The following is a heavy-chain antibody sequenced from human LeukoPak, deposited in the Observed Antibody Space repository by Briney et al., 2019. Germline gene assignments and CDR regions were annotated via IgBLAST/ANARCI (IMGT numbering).Heavy chain of an antibody. Sequence: SETLSLTCTVSGGSISSGGYYWSWIRQHPGKGLEWIGYIYYSGSTYYNPSLKSRVTISVDTSKNQFSLKLSSVTAADTAVYYCARQGKSIAAAAPLGYWGQGTLVTVSS. CDR2: IYYSGST. J-gene: IGHJ4*02. V-gene: IGHV4-31*03. CDR3: ARQGKSIAAAAPLGY. CDR1: GGSISSGGYY. D-gene: IGHD6-13*01.